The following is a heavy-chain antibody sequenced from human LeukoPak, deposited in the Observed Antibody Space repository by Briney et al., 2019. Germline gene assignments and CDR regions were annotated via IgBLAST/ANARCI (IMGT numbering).Heavy chain of an antibody. CDR1: GGSITTTTYY. D-gene: IGHD3-3*01. J-gene: IGHJ4*02. V-gene: IGHV4-39*01. CDR2: IYHSGNT. CDR3: ARQGITIFGVVTSIDY. Sequence: SETLSLTCTLSGGSITTTTYYWGWIRQPPGKGLEWIGSIYHSGNTYYNPSLKSRVTISVDTSKNQFSLKLSSVTAADTAVYFCARQGITIFGVVTSIDYWGQGTLVTVSS.